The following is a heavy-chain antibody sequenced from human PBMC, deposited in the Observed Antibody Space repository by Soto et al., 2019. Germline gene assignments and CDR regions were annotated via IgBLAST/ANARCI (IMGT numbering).Heavy chain of an antibody. J-gene: IGHJ3*02. CDR1: GNTFSTYW. Sequence: DVQLVQSGAEVKKPGESLKISCKDSGNTFSTYWIAWVRQMSGKGLEWMGVVYPGDSDTKYSPSFQGHVTISVDKSLNTAYLQWNSLKASDTAIYCCARSGFSRGCNHGYVLNIWGQGTVVIVSS. V-gene: IGHV5-51*03. CDR3: ARSGFSRGCNHGYVLNI. D-gene: IGHD2-2*01. CDR2: VYPGDSDT.